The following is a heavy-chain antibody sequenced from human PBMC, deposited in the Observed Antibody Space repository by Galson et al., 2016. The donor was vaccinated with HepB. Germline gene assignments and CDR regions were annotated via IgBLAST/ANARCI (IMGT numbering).Heavy chain of an antibody. D-gene: IGHD3-22*01. V-gene: IGHV3-33*01. Sequence: SLRLSCAASGFTFSSYGMHWVRQAPGKGLEWVAVIWYDGSNKYYADSVKGRFTISRDNSKNTLYLQMNSLRAEDTAVYYCARDHRASYDSYGPGGYWGQGTRVTVSS. CDR1: GFTFSSYG. CDR2: IWYDGSNK. CDR3: ARDHRASYDSYGPGGY. J-gene: IGHJ4*02.